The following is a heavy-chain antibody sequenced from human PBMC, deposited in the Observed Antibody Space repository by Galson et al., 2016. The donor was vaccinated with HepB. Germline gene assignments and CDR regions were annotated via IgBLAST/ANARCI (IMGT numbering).Heavy chain of an antibody. CDR1: GYSFTSNW. CDR3: VRHGQIGPVSYPGSMDV. J-gene: IGHJ6*02. D-gene: IGHD5/OR15-5a*01. Sequence: QSGAEVKKPGESLKISCEGPGYSFTSNWVGWVRQMPGKGLEWMGIIHPGDSQIRYSPSFHGQVTMSADKSISTAYLQWSSLKASDTAIYYCVRHGQIGPVSYPGSMDVWGQGTTVTVSS. V-gene: IGHV5-51*01. CDR2: IHPGDSQI.